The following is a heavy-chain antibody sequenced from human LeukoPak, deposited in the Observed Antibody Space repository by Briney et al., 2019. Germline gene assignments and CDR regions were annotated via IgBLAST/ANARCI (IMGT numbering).Heavy chain of an antibody. J-gene: IGHJ6*04. Sequence: RASETLSLTCAVSGGSISSSNWWSWVRQPPGKGLEWIGEIYHSGSTNYNPSLKSRVTISVDKSKNQFSLKPSSVTAADTAVYYCARTDIVVVPAAMVRGGYYYYYGMDVWGKGTTVSVSS. CDR3: ARTDIVVVPAAMVRGGYYYYYGMDV. V-gene: IGHV4-4*02. D-gene: IGHD2-2*01. CDR1: GGSISSSNW. CDR2: IYHSGST.